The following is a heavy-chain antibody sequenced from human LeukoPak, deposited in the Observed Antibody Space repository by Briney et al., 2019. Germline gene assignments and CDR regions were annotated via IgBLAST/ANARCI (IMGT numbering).Heavy chain of an antibody. CDR3: AKPKHNVVVIGWFDR. CDR2: ISGSGGST. J-gene: IGHJ5*02. D-gene: IGHD2-21*01. CDR1: GFTFSSYA. V-gene: IGHV3-23*01. Sequence: GGSLRLSCAASGFTFSSYAMSWVRQAPGKGLEWVSAISGSGGSTYYADSVKGRFTISRDHSKNTLYLQMNSLKAEKTAVYYCAKPKHNVVVIGWFDRWGQGTLVTASS.